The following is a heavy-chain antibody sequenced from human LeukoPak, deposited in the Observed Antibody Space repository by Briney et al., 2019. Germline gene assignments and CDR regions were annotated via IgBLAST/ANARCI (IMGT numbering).Heavy chain of an antibody. Sequence: PGGSLRLSCAASGFTYSSYWMSWVRQAPGKGLEWVANIKQDGSEKYYVDSVKGRFTISRDNAKNSLYLQMNSLRAEDTAVYYCARDDYGDYCSDWGQGTLVTVSS. V-gene: IGHV3-7*01. D-gene: IGHD4-17*01. CDR3: ARDDYGDYCSD. CDR2: IKQDGSEK. CDR1: GFTYSSYW. J-gene: IGHJ4*02.